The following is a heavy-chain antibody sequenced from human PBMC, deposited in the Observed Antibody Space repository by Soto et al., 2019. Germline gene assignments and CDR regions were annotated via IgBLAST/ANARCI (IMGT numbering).Heavy chain of an antibody. D-gene: IGHD3-10*01. CDR2: IYPGNSET. J-gene: IGHJ6*04. Sequence: GESQKISWKGSGYSFSNTWINLVRQMPGKGLEWMGIIYPGNSETRYSPSFQDQVTLSADKSINTTYLQWNSVKASDTATYYCAKEGGSAYYGMDVWGKGTTVTFSS. CDR1: GYSFSNTW. CDR3: AKEGGSAYYGMDV. V-gene: IGHV5-51*01.